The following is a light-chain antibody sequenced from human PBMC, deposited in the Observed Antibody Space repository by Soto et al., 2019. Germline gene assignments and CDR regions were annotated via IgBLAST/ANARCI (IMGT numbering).Light chain of an antibody. CDR3: QQRSNRPLT. V-gene: IGKV3-11*01. J-gene: IGKJ5*01. CDR2: DAS. Sequence: EIVLTQSPATLSLSPGERATLSCRASQSVSSYLAWYQQKPGQAPRLLIYDASNRATGIPARFSGSGSGTDFTLTISSLEPEDFAVYYCQQRSNRPLTFGQGTRLGIK. CDR1: QSVSSY.